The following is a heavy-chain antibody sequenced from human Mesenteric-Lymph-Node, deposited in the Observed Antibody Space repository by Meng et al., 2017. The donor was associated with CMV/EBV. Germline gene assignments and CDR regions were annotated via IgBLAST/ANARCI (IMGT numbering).Heavy chain of an antibody. J-gene: IGHJ5*02. CDR2: INSDGSST. Sequence: GESLKISCAASGFTFSSYWMHWVRQAPGKGLVWVSRINSDGSSTSYADSVKGRFTISRDNAKNTLYLQMNSLRAEDTAVYYCARDEGGYCSTPYCLTNCFDPWGQGTLVTVSS. CDR1: GFTFSSYW. CDR3: ARDEGGYCSTPYCLTNCFDP. V-gene: IGHV3-74*01. D-gene: IGHD2-2*01.